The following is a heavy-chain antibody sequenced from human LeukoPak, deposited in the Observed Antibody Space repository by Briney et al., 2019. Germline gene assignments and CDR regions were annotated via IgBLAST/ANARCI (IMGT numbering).Heavy chain of an antibody. J-gene: IGHJ4*02. CDR3: ARVMRLDPFVDY. Sequence: TSETLSLTCTVSGGSISSSSYYWGWIRQPPGKGLEWIGSIYYSGSTYYNPSLKSRVTISVDTSKNQFSLKLSSVTAADTAVYYCARVMRLDPFVDYWGQGTLVTVSS. V-gene: IGHV4-39*07. CDR1: GGSISSSSYY. CDR2: IYYSGST. D-gene: IGHD6-19*01.